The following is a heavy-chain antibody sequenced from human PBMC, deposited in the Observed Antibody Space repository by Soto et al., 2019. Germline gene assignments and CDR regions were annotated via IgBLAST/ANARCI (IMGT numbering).Heavy chain of an antibody. CDR3: ARVISPLYDFWSGILWFDP. CDR2: ISGSGGST. Sequence: HPGGSLRLSCAAPGFTFSSYAMSWVRQAPGKGLEWVSAISGSGGSTYYADSVKGRFTISRDNSKNTLYLQMNSLRAEDTAVYYCARVISPLYDFWSGILWFDPWGQGTLVTVSS. J-gene: IGHJ5*02. V-gene: IGHV3-23*01. D-gene: IGHD3-3*01. CDR1: GFTFSSYA.